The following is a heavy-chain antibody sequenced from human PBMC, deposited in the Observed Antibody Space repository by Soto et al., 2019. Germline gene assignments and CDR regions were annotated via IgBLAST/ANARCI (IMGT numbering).Heavy chain of an antibody. J-gene: IGHJ6*02. CDR2: IIPIFGTA. CDR1: GGTFSSYA. Sequence: SVKVSCKASGGTFSSYAISWVRQAPGQGLEWVGGIIPIFGTANYAQKFQGRVTITADKSTSTAYMELSSLRSEDTAVYYCARTLITMVRGGGFYYYYYGMDVWGQGTTVTVSS. V-gene: IGHV1-69*06. CDR3: ARTLITMVRGGGFYYYYYGMDV. D-gene: IGHD3-10*01.